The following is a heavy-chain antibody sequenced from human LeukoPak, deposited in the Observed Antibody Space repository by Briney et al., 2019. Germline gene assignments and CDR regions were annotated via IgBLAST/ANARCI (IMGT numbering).Heavy chain of an antibody. V-gene: IGHV4-30-4*08. D-gene: IGHD3-9*01. CDR1: GGSISSWTYH. CDR2: IYYSGST. J-gene: IGHJ5*02. CDR3: ARGHQYYDIRAGWFDP. Sequence: SETLPLTCTVSGGSISSWTYHWGWIRQPPGKGLEWIGYIYYSGSTYYNPSLKSRVTISVDTSKNQFSLKLSSVTAADTAVYYCARGHQYYDIRAGWFDPWGQGTLVTVSS.